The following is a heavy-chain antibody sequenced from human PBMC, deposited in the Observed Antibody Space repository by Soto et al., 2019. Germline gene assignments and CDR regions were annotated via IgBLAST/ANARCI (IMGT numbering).Heavy chain of an antibody. CDR2: IYYSGST. CDR1: EGSITSAGFY. CDR3: PRPNEPVPFGSYFDS. D-gene: IGHD2-8*01. V-gene: IGHV4-31*03. J-gene: IGHJ4*02. Sequence: SETLSLACTVSEGSITSAGFYWTWIRQHPGKGLEWLGNIYYSGSTSYNPSLMDRLIISLAPSKSQFSLTLASVTAAATAVYSCPRPNEPVPFGSYFDSWGQGILVTVSS.